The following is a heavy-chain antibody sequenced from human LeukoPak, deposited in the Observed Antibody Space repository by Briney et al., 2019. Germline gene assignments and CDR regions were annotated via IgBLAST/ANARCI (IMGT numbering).Heavy chain of an antibody. Sequence: GASVKVSCKASGYTFTGYYMHWVRQAPGQGLEWMGWINPHSGGTNYAQKFQGRVTMTRDTSISTAYMQLSRLSSDDTAVYYCARVDDRGHYYDSSGPRKLFDYWGQGTLVTVSS. J-gene: IGHJ4*02. V-gene: IGHV1-2*02. CDR1: GYTFTGYY. CDR2: INPHSGGT. CDR3: ARVDDRGHYYDSSGPRKLFDY. D-gene: IGHD3-22*01.